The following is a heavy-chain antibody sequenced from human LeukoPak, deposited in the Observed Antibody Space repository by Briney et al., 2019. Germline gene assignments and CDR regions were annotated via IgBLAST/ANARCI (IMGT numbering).Heavy chain of an antibody. CDR2: INPNSGGT. CDR3: ATHQSITMVRGVMDY. CDR1: GYTFTGYY. V-gene: IGHV1-2*02. J-gene: IGHJ4*02. D-gene: IGHD3-10*01. Sequence: ASVKVSCKASGYTFTGYYMHWVRQAPGQGLEWMGWINPNSGGTNYAQKFQGRVTMTRDTSTSTAYMELSRLRSDDTAVYYCATHQSITMVRGVMDYWGQGTLVTVSS.